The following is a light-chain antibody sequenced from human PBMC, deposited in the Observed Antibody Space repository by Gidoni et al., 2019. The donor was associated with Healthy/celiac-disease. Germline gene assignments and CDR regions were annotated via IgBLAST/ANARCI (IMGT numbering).Light chain of an antibody. CDR1: QGISSY. CDR3: QQYYSYPPI. J-gene: IGKJ4*01. V-gene: IGKV1-8*01. CDR2: AAS. Sequence: AIRMTQSPSSFSASTGDRVTITCRASQGISSYLAWYQQQPGKAPKLLIYAASTLQSGVPSRFSGSGSGTDFTLTISCLQSEDFATYYCQQYYSYPPIFGGGTKVEIK.